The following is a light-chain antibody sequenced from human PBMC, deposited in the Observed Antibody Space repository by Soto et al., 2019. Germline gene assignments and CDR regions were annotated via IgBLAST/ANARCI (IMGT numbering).Light chain of an antibody. V-gene: IGLV2-11*01. CDR1: SSDVGGYNY. CDR2: DVN. Sequence: QSVLTQPRSVSGSPGQSVTISCTGTSSDVGGYNYVSWYQHHPGKAPKLMIYDVNKRPSGVPDRFSGSKYGNTASLTISGLQAEDEAXXHCCSYAGTYTHFVFGTGTKVTVL. J-gene: IGLJ1*01. CDR3: CSYAGTYTHFV.